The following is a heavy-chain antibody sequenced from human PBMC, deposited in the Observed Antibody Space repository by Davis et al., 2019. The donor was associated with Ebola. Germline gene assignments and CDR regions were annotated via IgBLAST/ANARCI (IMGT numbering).Heavy chain of an antibody. Sequence: AGSLTLSCAASGFIFSTYAMSWVRQAPGKGLEWVSAISGSGGSTYYADSLKGRFTISRDNSKNTLYLQMYSLRAEDTAVYYCAKARRGEIDYWGQGTLVTVSS. CDR3: AKARRGEIDY. CDR2: ISGSGGST. V-gene: IGHV3-23*01. J-gene: IGHJ4*02. CDR1: GFIFSTYA. D-gene: IGHD3-16*01.